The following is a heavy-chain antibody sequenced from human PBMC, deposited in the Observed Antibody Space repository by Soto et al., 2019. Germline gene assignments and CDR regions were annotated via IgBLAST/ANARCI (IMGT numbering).Heavy chain of an antibody. Sequence: PSETLSLTCTVSGGSISGYYWSWIRQPPGKGLEWIGYSFYSGSTSYNPSLKSRVTISLDTSKNQFSLKLSSVTTADTAVYYCARGNDPYYYDSSGLAVKMTFDIWGQGTMVTVSS. V-gene: IGHV4-59*01. J-gene: IGHJ3*02. D-gene: IGHD3-22*01. CDR3: ARGNDPYYYDSSGLAVKMTFDI. CDR1: GGSISGYY. CDR2: SFYSGST.